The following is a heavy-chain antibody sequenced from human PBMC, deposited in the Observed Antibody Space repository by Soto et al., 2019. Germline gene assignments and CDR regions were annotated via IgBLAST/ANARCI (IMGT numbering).Heavy chain of an antibody. J-gene: IGHJ4*02. CDR3: AIGPGGPDGPGDY. V-gene: IGHV1-3*01. D-gene: IGHD2-15*01. CDR1: GYTFTSYA. Sequence: QVQLVQSGAEVKKPGASVKVSCKASGYTFTSYAMQWVRQAPGQRLEWMGWINAGNGNTKYSQKFQGRVTITRDTPASTPNMELSSLRSEDTAVYYCAIGPGGPDGPGDYWGQGTLVTVSS. CDR2: INAGNGNT.